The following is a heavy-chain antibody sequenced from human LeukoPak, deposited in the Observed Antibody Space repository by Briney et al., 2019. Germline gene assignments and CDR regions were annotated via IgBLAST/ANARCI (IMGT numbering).Heavy chain of an antibody. Sequence: GGSLRLSCAASGFTFSSYWMSWVRQAPGKGLEWVANIKQDGSEKYYVDSVKGRFTISRDNAKNSLYLQMNSLRAEDTAVYYCARDVVVTAMSYFDYWGQGTLVTVSS. J-gene: IGHJ4*02. V-gene: IGHV3-7*01. D-gene: IGHD2-21*02. CDR3: ARDVVVTAMSYFDY. CDR1: GFTFSSYW. CDR2: IKQDGSEK.